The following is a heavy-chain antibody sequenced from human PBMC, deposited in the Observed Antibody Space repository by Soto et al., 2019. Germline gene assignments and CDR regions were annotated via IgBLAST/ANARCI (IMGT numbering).Heavy chain of an antibody. Sequence: ASVKVSCKASGYTFTSYGISWVRQAPGQGLEWMGWISAYNGNTNYAQKLQGRVTMTTDTSTSTAYMELRSLRSDDTAVYYCARDRRLDFYYYYGMDVWGQGTTVTVSS. CDR2: ISAYNGNT. J-gene: IGHJ6*02. V-gene: IGHV1-18*01. CDR1: GYTFTSYG. CDR3: ARDRRLDFYYYYGMDV. D-gene: IGHD3-22*01.